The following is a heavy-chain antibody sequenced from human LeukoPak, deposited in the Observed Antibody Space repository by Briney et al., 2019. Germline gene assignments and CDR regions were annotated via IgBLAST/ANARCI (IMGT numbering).Heavy chain of an antibody. CDR3: AIIYLIVGATTFDY. D-gene: IGHD1-26*01. CDR1: GFTFTTYW. CDR2: IKQDGTEK. V-gene: IGHV3-7*01. J-gene: IGHJ4*02. Sequence: GESLRLSCAASGFTFTTYWLGWVRQPPGKGLEWVANIKQDGTEKYYVDSVKGRFTISRDNAKNSLYLQMDSLRAEDTAVYYCAIIYLIVGATTFDYWGQGTLVTVSS.